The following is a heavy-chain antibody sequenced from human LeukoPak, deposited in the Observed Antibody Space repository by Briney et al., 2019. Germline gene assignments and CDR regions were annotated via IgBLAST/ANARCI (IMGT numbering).Heavy chain of an antibody. Sequence: GGSLRLSCAASGFTVSSNYMSWVRQAPGKGLEWVSVIYSGGSTYYADSVKGRFTISRDNSKNTLYLQMNSLRAEDTAVYYCARVLSGRGSLYDYYYYMDVWGKGATVTISS. CDR1: GFTVSSNY. J-gene: IGHJ6*03. CDR3: ARVLSGRGSLYDYYYYMDV. CDR2: IYSGGST. D-gene: IGHD3-10*01. V-gene: IGHV3-66*01.